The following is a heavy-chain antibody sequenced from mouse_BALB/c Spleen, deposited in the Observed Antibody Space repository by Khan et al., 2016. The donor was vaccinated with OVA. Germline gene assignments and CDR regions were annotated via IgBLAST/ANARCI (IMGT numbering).Heavy chain of an antibody. CDR1: GFTFSSFG. CDR2: ISSGSSTI. D-gene: IGHD1-1*01. V-gene: IGHV5-17*02. J-gene: IGHJ2*01. CDR3: ATSYYYGYYFDY. Sequence: EVQLVESGGGLVQPGGSRKLSCAASGFTFSSFGMHWVRQAPEKGLEWVAYISSGSSTIYYADTVKGRFTISRDNPKNTLSLQMTSLMSEDTAMYYCATSYYYGYYFDYWGPGTTLTVSS.